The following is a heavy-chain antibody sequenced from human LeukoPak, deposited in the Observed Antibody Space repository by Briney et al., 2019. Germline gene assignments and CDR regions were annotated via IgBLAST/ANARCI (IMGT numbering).Heavy chain of an antibody. CDR3: AKDRHNKYQLPRYYYYYGMDV. CDR1: GFTFSSYG. Sequence: GGSLRLSCAASGFTFSSYGMHWVRQAPGKGLEWVAVISYDGSNKYYADSVKGRFTISRDNSKNTLYLQMNSLRAEDTAVYYCAKDRHNKYQLPRYYYYYGMDVWGQGTTDTVSS. D-gene: IGHD2-2*01. V-gene: IGHV3-30*18. J-gene: IGHJ6*02. CDR2: ISYDGSNK.